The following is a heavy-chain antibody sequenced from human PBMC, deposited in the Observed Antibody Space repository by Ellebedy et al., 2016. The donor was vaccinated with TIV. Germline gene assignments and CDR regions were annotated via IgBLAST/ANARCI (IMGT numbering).Heavy chain of an antibody. CDR3: AKHPLRYFDWLLYGAIYGMDV. Sequence: GGSLRLSXAASGFTFSSYAMSWVRQAPGKGLEWVSAISGSGGSTYYADSVKGRFTISRDNSKNTLYLQMNSLRAEDTAVYYCAKHPLRYFDWLLYGAIYGMDVWGQGTTVTVSS. D-gene: IGHD3-9*01. CDR2: ISGSGGST. CDR1: GFTFSSYA. V-gene: IGHV3-23*01. J-gene: IGHJ6*02.